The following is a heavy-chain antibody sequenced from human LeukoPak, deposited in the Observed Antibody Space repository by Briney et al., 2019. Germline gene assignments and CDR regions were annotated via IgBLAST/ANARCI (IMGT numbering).Heavy chain of an antibody. J-gene: IGHJ4*02. CDR3: ARDLSGVTGYTYGRGTDY. CDR2: IKKDGSEK. CDR1: GFTFSSYW. D-gene: IGHD5-18*01. V-gene: IGHV3-7*01. Sequence: GGSLRLSCAASGFTFSSYWMSWVRQAPGKGLEWVANIKKDGSEKYYVDSVKGRFTISRDNAKTSLYLQMNSLRAEDTAVYYCARDLSGVTGYTYGRGTDYWGQGTLVTVSS.